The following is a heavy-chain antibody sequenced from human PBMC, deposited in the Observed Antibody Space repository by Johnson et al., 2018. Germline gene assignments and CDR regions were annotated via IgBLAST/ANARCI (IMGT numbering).Heavy chain of an antibody. CDR3: ARGDYYDYGAFDI. CDR2: MTSDGSEI. CDR1: GFTFYNYW. J-gene: IGHJ3*02. Sequence: EVQLVESGGGLVQPGGTLRLPCAASGFTFYNYWMSWVRQAPGKGLEWVASMTSDGSEIYSVASVKGRFTISRYNAKNLLYLQMNRLRAEDTAVYYCARGDYYDYGAFDIWGQGTIVTVSS. D-gene: IGHD3-22*01. V-gene: IGHV3-7*04.